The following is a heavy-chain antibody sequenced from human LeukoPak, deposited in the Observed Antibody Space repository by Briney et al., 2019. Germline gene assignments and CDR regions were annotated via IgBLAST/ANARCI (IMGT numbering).Heavy chain of an antibody. CDR2: IDYSGST. V-gene: IGHV4-59*01. CDR3: ARGALGYCSGGNCYGNWFDP. J-gene: IGHJ5*02. Sequence: KSSETLPLTCTVSRGSMSHYYWSWIRQPPGKGLEWIGYIDYSGSTNYNPSLKSRLTISLDTSKNQFSLKLTSVTPADTAVYYCARGALGYCSGGNCYGNWFDPWGQGTLVTVSS. CDR1: RGSMSHYY. D-gene: IGHD2-15*01.